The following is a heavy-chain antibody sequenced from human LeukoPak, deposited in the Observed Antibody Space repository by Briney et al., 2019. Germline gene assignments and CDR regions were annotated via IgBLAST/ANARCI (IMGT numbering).Heavy chain of an antibody. CDR1: GYPFTSYD. J-gene: IGHJ5*02. CDR3: ARGWYGQLTFDP. D-gene: IGHD6-13*01. V-gene: IGHV1-8*01. Sequence: VASVKVSCKASGYPFTSYDINWVRQATGQGLEWMGWMNPNSGNTGYAQKFQGRVTMTRNTSISTAYMELSSLRSEDTAVYYCARGWYGQLTFDPWGQGTLVTVSS. CDR2: MNPNSGNT.